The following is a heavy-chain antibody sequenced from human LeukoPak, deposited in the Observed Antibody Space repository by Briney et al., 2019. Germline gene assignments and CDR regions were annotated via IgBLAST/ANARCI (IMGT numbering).Heavy chain of an antibody. CDR1: GFTFSSYA. Sequence: GGSLRLSCAASGFTFSSYAMHWVRQAPGKGLEWVAVISYDGSNKYYADSVKGRFTISRDNSKNTLYLQMNSLRAEDTAVYYCASEGGSGNQIFDYWGQGTLVTVSS. V-gene: IGHV3-30-3*01. J-gene: IGHJ4*02. CDR3: ASEGGSGNQIFDY. D-gene: IGHD4-23*01. CDR2: ISYDGSNK.